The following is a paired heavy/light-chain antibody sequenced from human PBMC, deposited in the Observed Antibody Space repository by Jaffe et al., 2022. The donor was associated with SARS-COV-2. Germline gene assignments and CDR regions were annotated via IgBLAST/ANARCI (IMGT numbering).Heavy chain of an antibody. CDR3: AKVVVSKGYIMDV. Sequence: EMQLLESGGGFIQPGGSLRLSCAASGFTFSNFFMTWVRQAPGKGLEWVSTISGSGGGVYYADSVKGRFTVSRDNSENTLYLQMNSLRAEDTAIYYCAKVVVSKGYIMDVWGQGTTVTVSS. J-gene: IGHJ6*02. V-gene: IGHV3-23*01. CDR2: ISGSGGGV. CDR1: GFTFSNFF. D-gene: IGHD5-12*01.
Light chain of an antibody. CDR2: EVS. CDR1: SSDVGGYNY. Sequence: QSALTQPPSASGSPGQSVTISCTGTSSDVGGYNYVSWYQQHPGKAPKLMIHEVSKRPSGVPDRFSGSKSGNTASLTVSGLQAEDEADYYCSSFAGSNNWVFGGGTKLTVL. J-gene: IGLJ3*02. CDR3: SSFAGSNNWV. V-gene: IGLV2-8*01.